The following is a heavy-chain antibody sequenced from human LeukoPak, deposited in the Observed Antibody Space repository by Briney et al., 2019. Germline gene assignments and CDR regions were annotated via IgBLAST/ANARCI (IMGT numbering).Heavy chain of an antibody. Sequence: SETLSLTCTVSGGSISSSRYYWGWIRQPPGKGLEWIGSIYYSGSTYYNPYLKSRVTISVDTSTNQFSLKLSSVTAADTAVYYCAGSYTTENAFDIWGQGTMVTVSS. CDR1: GGSISSSRYY. J-gene: IGHJ3*02. CDR3: AGSYTTENAFDI. CDR2: IYYSGST. D-gene: IGHD3-16*01. V-gene: IGHV4-39*01.